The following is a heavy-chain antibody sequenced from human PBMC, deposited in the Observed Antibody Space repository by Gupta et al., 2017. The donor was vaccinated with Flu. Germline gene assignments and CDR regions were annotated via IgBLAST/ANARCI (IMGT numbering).Heavy chain of an antibody. V-gene: IGHV3-23*01. J-gene: IGHJ4*02. CDR1: GFTFSNYA. Sequence: EVQLLESGGGLVQPGGSLRLSCAASGFTFSNYAMTWVRQAPRTGLEWVSTISASGISTYFADSVKGRFTISRDNSKSTLYLQINSLRAGDTAVYYCAKGGRGVIPAAILDSWGLGTLVTVSS. CDR3: AKGGRGVIPAAILDS. D-gene: IGHD2-2*01. CDR2: ISASGIST.